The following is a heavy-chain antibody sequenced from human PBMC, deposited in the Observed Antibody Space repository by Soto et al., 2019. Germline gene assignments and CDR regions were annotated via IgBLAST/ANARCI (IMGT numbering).Heavy chain of an antibody. CDR3: AKDPGPRITGTTDDAFDI. CDR1: GFTFSSYG. D-gene: IGHD1-20*01. V-gene: IGHV3-30*18. CDR2: ISYDGSNK. J-gene: IGHJ3*02. Sequence: QVQLVESGGGVVQPGRSLRLSCAASGFTFSSYGMHWVRQAPGKGLEWVAVISYDGSNKYYADSVKGRFTISRDNSKNTLYLQINSLRAEDTAVYYCAKDPGPRITGTTDDAFDIWGQGTMVTVSS.